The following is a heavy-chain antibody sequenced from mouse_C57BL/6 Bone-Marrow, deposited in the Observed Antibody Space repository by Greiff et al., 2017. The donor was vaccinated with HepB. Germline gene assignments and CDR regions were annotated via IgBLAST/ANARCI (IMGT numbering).Heavy chain of an antibody. CDR1: GYTFTSYW. CDR3: ARDYYGSSYGSWFAY. V-gene: IGHV1-55*01. Sequence: QVQLQQPGAELVKPGASVKMSCKASGYTFTSYWITWVKQRPGQGLEWIGDIYPGSGSTNYNEKFKSKATLTVDTSSSTAYMQLSSLTSEDSAVYSCARDYYGSSYGSWFAYWGQGTLVTVSA. D-gene: IGHD1-1*01. CDR2: IYPGSGST. J-gene: IGHJ3*01.